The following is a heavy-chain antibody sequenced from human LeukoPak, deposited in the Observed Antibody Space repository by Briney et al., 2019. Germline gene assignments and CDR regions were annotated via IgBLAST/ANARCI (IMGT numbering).Heavy chain of an antibody. V-gene: IGHV3-23*01. Sequence: GGSLRLSCAASGFTFSNYAMSWVRQAPGKGPDWVSAITGSGGNTYYADSVKGRFTISRDNSKNTLCLQMNSLRAEDTAVYYCAKWGDYDVLTGYYVSDYWGQGALVTVSS. D-gene: IGHD3-9*01. CDR1: GFTFSNYA. J-gene: IGHJ4*02. CDR3: AKWGDYDVLTGYYVSDY. CDR2: ITGSGGNT.